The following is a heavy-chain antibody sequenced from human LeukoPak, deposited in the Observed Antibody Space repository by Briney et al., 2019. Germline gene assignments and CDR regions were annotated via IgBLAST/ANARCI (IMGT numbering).Heavy chain of an antibody. CDR1: GFTFSSYG. D-gene: IGHD3-22*01. J-gene: IGHJ4*02. V-gene: IGHV3-30*02. Sequence: PGGSLRHSCAASGFTFSSYGMHWVRQAPGKGLEWVAFIRYDGSNKYYADSVKGRFTISRDNAKNSLYLQMNSLRAEDTAVYYCARDDYYDSSGWEDTFDYWGQGTLVTVSS. CDR3: ARDDYYDSSGWEDTFDY. CDR2: IRYDGSNK.